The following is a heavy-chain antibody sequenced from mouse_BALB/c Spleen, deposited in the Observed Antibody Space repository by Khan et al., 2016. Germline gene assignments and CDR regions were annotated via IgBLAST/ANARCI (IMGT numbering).Heavy chain of an antibody. CDR2: INTNGGST. CDR3: ARWDYYGNFFDF. D-gene: IGHD1-1*01. J-gene: IGHJ2*01. Sequence: EVELVESGGGLVQPGGSLKLSCTASGFTFNNYGMSWVRQTRDKRLDLVASINTNGGSTYYPDSVKGRFTISRDNAKNTLYLHMSSLKSEDTAMYCCARWDYYGNFFDFWGQGTTLTVSS. V-gene: IGHV5-6-3*01. CDR1: GFTFNNYG.